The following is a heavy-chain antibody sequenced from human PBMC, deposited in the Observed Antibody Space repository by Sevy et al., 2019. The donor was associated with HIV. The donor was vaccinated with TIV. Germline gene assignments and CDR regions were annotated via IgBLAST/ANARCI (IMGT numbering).Heavy chain of an antibody. Sequence: GGSLRLSCAASGFTFSTYGMHWVRQAPGTGLEWVAFIRFDGSIKYYTDSVKGRLSISRDNSKNTLYLQMNSLRAEDTAVYFCAKSLHIVAVPAAIDYYYGMDVWGQGTTVTVSS. CDR3: AKSLHIVAVPAAIDYYYGMDV. CDR2: IRFDGSIK. CDR1: GFTFSTYG. J-gene: IGHJ6*02. V-gene: IGHV3-30*02. D-gene: IGHD2-2*01.